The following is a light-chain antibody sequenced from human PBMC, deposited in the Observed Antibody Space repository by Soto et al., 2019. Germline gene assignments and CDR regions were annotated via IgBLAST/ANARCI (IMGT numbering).Light chain of an antibody. Sequence: QSALTQPASVSGSPGQSITISCAGTMRDVGAYNLVSWYQQHPGRAPQLIIYEVRNRPSGISFRSSGSKSGNTASLTISGLQAEDEADYYCSSYTSKSSLIFGGGTKLTVL. V-gene: IGLV2-14*01. J-gene: IGLJ2*01. CDR3: SSYTSKSSLI. CDR2: EVR. CDR1: MRDVGAYNL.